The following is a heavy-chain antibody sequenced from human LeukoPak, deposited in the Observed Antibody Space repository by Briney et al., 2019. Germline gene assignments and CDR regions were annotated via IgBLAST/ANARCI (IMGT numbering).Heavy chain of an antibody. V-gene: IGHV3-33*01. D-gene: IGHD3-3*01. J-gene: IGHJ4*02. CDR3: ARDAQSYDFWSGYSPLIINPVDY. CDR1: GFTFSSYG. CDR2: IWYDGSNK. Sequence: PGRSLRLSCAASGFTFSSYGMHWVRQAPGKGLEWVAVIWYDGSNKYYADSVKGRFTISRDNSKNTLYLQMNSLRAEDTAVYYCARDAQSYDFWSGYSPLIINPVDYWGQGTLVTVSS.